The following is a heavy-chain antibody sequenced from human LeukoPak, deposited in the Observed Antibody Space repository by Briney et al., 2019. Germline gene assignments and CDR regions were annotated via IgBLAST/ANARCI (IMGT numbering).Heavy chain of an antibody. CDR1: GFTFSSYW. Sequence: GGSLRLSCAASGFTFSSYWMHWVRQAPGKGLVWVSRIKSDGSSTSYADSVKGRFTISRDNAKNTLYLQMNSLRAEDTAVYYCAKDSIQLRFLDVWGKGTTVTVSS. D-gene: IGHD3-3*01. V-gene: IGHV3-74*01. J-gene: IGHJ6*04. CDR2: IKSDGSST. CDR3: AKDSIQLRFLDV.